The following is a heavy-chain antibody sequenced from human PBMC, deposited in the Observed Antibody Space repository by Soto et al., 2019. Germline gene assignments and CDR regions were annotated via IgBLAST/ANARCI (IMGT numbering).Heavy chain of an antibody. CDR1: GYTFTSYY. CDR2: INPSGGST. Sequence: ASVNVSCKASGYTFTSYYMHWLRQAPGQGLEWMGIINPSGGSTSYAQKFQGRVTMTRDTSTSTVYMELSSLRSEDTAVYYCARSAMARPDYYYGMDVWGQGTTVTVS. D-gene: IGHD2-2*01. J-gene: IGHJ6*02. CDR3: ARSAMARPDYYYGMDV. V-gene: IGHV1-46*01.